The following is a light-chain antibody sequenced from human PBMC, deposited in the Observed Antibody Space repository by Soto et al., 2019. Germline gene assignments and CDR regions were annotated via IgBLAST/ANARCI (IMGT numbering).Light chain of an antibody. Sequence: EIVLTQSPGTLSLSPGERATLSCRASQSVSSSDLAWYQQKPAQAPRLLIYGASTRATGIPDRFSGSGSGTDFTLSISRLEPEDFAVYFCQHYGSSPPYTFGLGTKLVI. V-gene: IGKV3-20*01. CDR1: QSVSSSD. J-gene: IGKJ2*01. CDR2: GAS. CDR3: QHYGSSPPYT.